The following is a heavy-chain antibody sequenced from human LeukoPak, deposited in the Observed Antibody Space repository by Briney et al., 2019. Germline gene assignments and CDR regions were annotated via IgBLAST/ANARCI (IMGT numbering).Heavy chain of an antibody. D-gene: IGHD6-6*01. V-gene: IGHV4-59*01. Sequence: PSETLSLTCTVSGGSISTYYWSWIRQTPGKGLEWIRYIHYSGSTNYNPSLNSRVIISVDTSKNQFSLKVNSVTAADTAVYYCARGTHSSSPIPLDYWGQGTLVTVSS. J-gene: IGHJ4*02. CDR2: IHYSGST. CDR1: GGSISTYY. CDR3: ARGTHSSSPIPLDY.